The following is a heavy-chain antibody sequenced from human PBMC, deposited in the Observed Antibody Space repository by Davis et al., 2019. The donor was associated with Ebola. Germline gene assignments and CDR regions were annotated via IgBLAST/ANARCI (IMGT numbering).Heavy chain of an antibody. CDR1: GYTFTSYY. CDR3: ARDLVPGYSYGYHTFDI. V-gene: IGHV1-46*01. CDR2: INPSGGST. J-gene: IGHJ3*02. D-gene: IGHD5-18*01. Sequence: ASVKVSCKASGYTFTSYYMHWVRQAPGQGLEWMGIINPSGGSTSYAQKFQGGVTMTRDTSTSTVYMELSSLRSEDTAMYYCARDLVPGYSYGYHTFDIWGQGTMVTVSS.